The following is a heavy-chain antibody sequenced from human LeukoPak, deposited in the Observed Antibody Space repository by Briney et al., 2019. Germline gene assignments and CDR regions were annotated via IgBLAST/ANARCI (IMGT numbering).Heavy chain of an antibody. D-gene: IGHD1-1*01. V-gene: IGHV1-18*01. J-gene: IGHJ6*03. Sequence: ASVKVSCKASGYTFTSYGISWVRQAPGQGLEWMGWISAYNGNTNYAQKLQGRVTMTTDTSTSTAYMELRSLRSDDTAVYYCARQAVPGTNYLYYMDVWGKGTMVTVSS. CDR3: ARQAVPGTNYLYYMDV. CDR2: ISAYNGNT. CDR1: GYTFTSYG.